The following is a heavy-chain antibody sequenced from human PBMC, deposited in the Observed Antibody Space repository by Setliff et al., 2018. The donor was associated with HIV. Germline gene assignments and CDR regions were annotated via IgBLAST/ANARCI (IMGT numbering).Heavy chain of an antibody. D-gene: IGHD1-26*01. CDR3: AGGRADAREVLDS. Sequence: SETLSLTCGVFGGSFSNYFWTWMRQPPGKGLEWIGEFRLSGGTNYNYNPSLETRVTISVDTSKNQFSLKLNSVTAADTAFYYCAGGRADAREVLDSWGQGTLVTVSS. V-gene: IGHV4-34*01. CDR1: GGSFSNYF. CDR2: FRLSGGT. J-gene: IGHJ4*02.